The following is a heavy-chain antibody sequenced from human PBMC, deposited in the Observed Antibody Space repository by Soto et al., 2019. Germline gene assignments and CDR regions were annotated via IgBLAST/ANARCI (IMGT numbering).Heavy chain of an antibody. CDR2: IYYSGST. J-gene: IGHJ6*02. D-gene: IGHD3-10*01. CDR3: ARHPYYGSGNYYGMDV. Sequence: SETLSLTCTVSGGSISSYVWNWIRQPPGKGLEWIGYIYYSGSTNYNPSLNSRVTISLDTSKNQFSLKLTSVTAADTAVYYCARHPYYGSGNYYGMDVWGQGTTVTVSS. V-gene: IGHV4-59*08. CDR1: GGSISSYV.